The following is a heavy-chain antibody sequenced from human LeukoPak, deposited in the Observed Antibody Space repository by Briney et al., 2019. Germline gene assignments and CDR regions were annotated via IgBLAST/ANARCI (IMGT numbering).Heavy chain of an antibody. CDR1: GFTVSSNY. V-gene: IGHV3-53*01. J-gene: IGHJ4*02. CDR2: IYSGGST. CDR3: ARDLGDCSSTSCSFDY. Sequence: QSGRSLRLSCAASGFTVSSNYMSWVRRAPGKGLEWVSVIYSGGSTYYADSVKGRFTISRDNAKNSLYLQMNSLRAEDTAVYYCARDLGDCSSTSCSFDYWGQGTLVTVSS. D-gene: IGHD2-2*01.